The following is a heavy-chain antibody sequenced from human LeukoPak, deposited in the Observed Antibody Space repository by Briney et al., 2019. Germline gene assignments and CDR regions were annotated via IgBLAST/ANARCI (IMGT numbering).Heavy chain of an antibody. Sequence: GGSLRLSCAASGFTFSSYSMRWVRQAPGKGLEWVSTISGGGARTYYADSVKGRFTISRDNSKNTLYLQMNSLRAEDTAVYYCAKQPGSVVDSSGSLSRHWGQGTLVTVSS. CDR2: ISGGGART. V-gene: IGHV3-23*01. J-gene: IGHJ4*02. CDR3: AKQPGSVVDSSGSLSRH. CDR1: GFTFSSYS. D-gene: IGHD3-22*01.